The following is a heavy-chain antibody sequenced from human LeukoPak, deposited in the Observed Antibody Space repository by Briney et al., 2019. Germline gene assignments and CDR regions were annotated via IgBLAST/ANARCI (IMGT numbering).Heavy chain of an antibody. Sequence: GGSLRLSCAASGFTIRDYVMSWVRQAPGKGLEWVSYIDPSGTALYYADSVKGRFTVSRDNGKNSLSQQLRSLRAEDTALYYCARAAYNWNWGQGTLVTVPS. CDR2: IDPSGTAL. CDR1: GFTIRDYV. J-gene: IGHJ4*02. V-gene: IGHV3-11*01. CDR3: ARAAYNWN. D-gene: IGHD1-20*01.